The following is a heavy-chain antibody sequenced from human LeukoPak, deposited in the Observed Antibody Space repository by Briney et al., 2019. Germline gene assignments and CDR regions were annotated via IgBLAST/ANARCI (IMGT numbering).Heavy chain of an antibody. V-gene: IGHV4-39*07. Sequence: SETLSLTCTVSGGSISSSSYYWGWIRQPPGKGLEWIGSIYYSGSTYYNPSLKSRVTISVDTSKNQFSLKLSSVTAADTAVYYCARGRRWANDYWGQGTLVTVSS. CDR1: GGSISSSSYY. J-gene: IGHJ4*02. D-gene: IGHD4-23*01. CDR2: IYYSGST. CDR3: ARGRRWANDY.